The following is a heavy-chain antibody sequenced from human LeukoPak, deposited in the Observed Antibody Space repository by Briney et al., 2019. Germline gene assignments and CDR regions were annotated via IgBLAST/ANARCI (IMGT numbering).Heavy chain of an antibody. J-gene: IGHJ3*01. CDR2: IKQDGSEK. CDR3: ARSQYLPYDVFDL. Sequence: PGGSLRLSCAASGFTITNYWMSWVRQAPGKGLAWVANIKQDGSEKYYVDSVKGRFSISRDNARDSLYLQMNSLRAEDTAVYYCARSQYLPYDVFDLWGQGTMVTVSS. CDR1: GFTITNYW. V-gene: IGHV3-7*02. D-gene: IGHD2/OR15-2a*01.